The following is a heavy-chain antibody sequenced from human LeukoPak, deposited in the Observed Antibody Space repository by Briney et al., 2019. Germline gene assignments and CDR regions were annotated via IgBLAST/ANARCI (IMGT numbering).Heavy chain of an antibody. D-gene: IGHD3-9*01. J-gene: IGHJ4*02. V-gene: IGHV4-30-4*01. Sequence: TSETLSLTCTVSGGSISSGDYYWSWIRQPPGKGLQWIGYIFYSGNTNYNPSLKSRVTISVDTSKNQFSLKLNSVTAADTAVYYCARDRYFIGFDYWGQGTLVIVSS. CDR3: ARDRYFIGFDY. CDR2: IFYSGNT. CDR1: GGSISSGDYY.